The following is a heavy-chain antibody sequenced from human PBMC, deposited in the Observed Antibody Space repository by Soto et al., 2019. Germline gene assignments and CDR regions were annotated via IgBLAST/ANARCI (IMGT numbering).Heavy chain of an antibody. D-gene: IGHD3-10*01. J-gene: IGHJ4*02. Sequence: SVKVSCKASGGTFSSYAISWVRQAPGQGLEWMGWISTYNGNTKYAQKLQGRVTMTTDTSTSTAYMELRSLRSDDTAVFYCAREMVRGVGSDYWGQGTLVTVSS. CDR2: ISTYNGNT. V-gene: IGHV1-18*01. CDR1: GGTFSSYA. CDR3: AREMVRGVGSDY.